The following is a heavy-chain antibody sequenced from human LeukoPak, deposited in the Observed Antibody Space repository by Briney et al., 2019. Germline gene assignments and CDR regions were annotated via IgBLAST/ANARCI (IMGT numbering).Heavy chain of an antibody. V-gene: IGHV3-11*01. Sequence: PGGSLRLSCATSGFIFSGYSMSWIRQAPGKGLEWVSYISGSGNDISYADSVKGRFTISRDNAKGSLYLQMNSLRAADTAVYYCGTHAGRTGSDDWGQGTLVTVSS. CDR1: GFIFSGYS. J-gene: IGHJ4*02. CDR3: GTHAGRTGSDD. D-gene: IGHD3/OR15-3a*01. CDR2: ISGSGNDI.